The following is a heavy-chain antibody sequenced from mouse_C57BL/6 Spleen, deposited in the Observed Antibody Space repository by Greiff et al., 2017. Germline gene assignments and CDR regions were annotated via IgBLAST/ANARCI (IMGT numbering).Heavy chain of an antibody. Sequence: VQLQQSGAELVKPGASVKLSCTASGFNIKDYYMHWVKQRTEQGLEWIGRIDPEDGETKYAPEFQGKATISADPSSNTAYLQLSSLTSEDTAVYYCARNMISGDFDYWGQGTTLTVSS. CDR1: GFNIKDYY. V-gene: IGHV14-2*01. J-gene: IGHJ2*01. CDR2: IDPEDGET. D-gene: IGHD2-4*01. CDR3: ARNMISGDFDY.